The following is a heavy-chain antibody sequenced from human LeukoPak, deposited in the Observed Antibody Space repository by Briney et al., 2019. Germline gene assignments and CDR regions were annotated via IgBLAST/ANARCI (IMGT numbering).Heavy chain of an antibody. D-gene: IGHD3-22*01. CDR3: ARGVSTMIVVVSFDN. CDR1: GFTFSGHE. V-gene: IGHV3-48*03. CDR2: IDSGGGTQ. J-gene: IGHJ4*02. Sequence: PGGSLRLSCAASGFTFSGHEMNWVRQAPGKGLEWISYIDSGGGTQYYADSVKGRFTISRDNAKNSLYLQMNNLRAEDTAVYYCARGVSTMIVVVSFDNRGQGILVTVSS.